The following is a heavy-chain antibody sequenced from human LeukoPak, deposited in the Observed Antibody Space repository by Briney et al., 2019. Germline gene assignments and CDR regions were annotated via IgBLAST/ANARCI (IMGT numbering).Heavy chain of an antibody. CDR1: GDSISSGSFY. CDR3: ARDVLAAPGTFDY. J-gene: IGHJ4*02. D-gene: IGHD6-13*01. V-gene: IGHV4-61*02. CDR2: IYPSGSA. Sequence: PSETLSLTCSVSGDSISSGSFYWSWIRQPAGRGLEWIGRIYPSGSANYNPSLKSRVTISLDTSKNQFSLKLSSVTTADTAVYYCARDVLAAPGTFDYWGQGALVTVSS.